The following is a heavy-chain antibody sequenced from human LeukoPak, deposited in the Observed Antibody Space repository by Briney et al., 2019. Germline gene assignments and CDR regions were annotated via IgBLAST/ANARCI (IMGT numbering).Heavy chain of an antibody. CDR3: ARGRGQRLDGYNFDGAFDI. Sequence: GASVKVSCKASGYTFTSYGISWVRQAPGQGLEWMGWISAYNGNTNYAQKLKGRVTMTTDTSTSTAYMELRSLRSDDTAVYYCARGRGQRLDGYNFDGAFDIWGQGTMVTVSS. V-gene: IGHV1-18*01. J-gene: IGHJ3*02. CDR1: GYTFTSYG. CDR2: ISAYNGNT. D-gene: IGHD5-24*01.